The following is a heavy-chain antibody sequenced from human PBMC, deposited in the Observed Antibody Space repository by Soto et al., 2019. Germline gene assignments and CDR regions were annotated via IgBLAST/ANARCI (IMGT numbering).Heavy chain of an antibody. D-gene: IGHD5-18*01. J-gene: IGHJ4*02. CDR3: TTGRPNSYGYDY. CDR2: IKSKTDGGTT. V-gene: IGHV3-15*01. Sequence: KPGGSLRLSCAASGFTFSNAWMSWVRQAPGKGLEWVGRIKSKTDGGTTDYAAPVKGRFTISRDDSKNTLYLQMNSLKTEDTAVYYCTTGRPNSYGYDYWGQGTLVTVSS. CDR1: GFTFSNAW.